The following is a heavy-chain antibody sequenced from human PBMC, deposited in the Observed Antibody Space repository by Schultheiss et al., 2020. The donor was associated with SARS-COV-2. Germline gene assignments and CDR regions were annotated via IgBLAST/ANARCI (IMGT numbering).Heavy chain of an antibody. V-gene: IGHV4-59*01. D-gene: IGHD3-3*01. CDR1: GGSIRSYY. J-gene: IGHJ5*02. CDR2: IYYSGST. CDR3: ARGQRITIFGVVENWFDP. Sequence: SETLSLTCTVSGGSIRSYYWSWIRQPPGKGLEWIGYIYYSGSTNYNPSLKSRVTISVDTSKNQFSLKLSSVTAEDTAVYYCARGQRITIFGVVENWFDPWGQGTLVTVSS.